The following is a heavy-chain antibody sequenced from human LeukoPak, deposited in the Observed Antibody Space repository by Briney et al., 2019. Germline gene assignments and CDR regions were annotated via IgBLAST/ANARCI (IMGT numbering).Heavy chain of an antibody. CDR3: AREGLNFDY. CDR2: ISNTAGTI. Sequence: GGSLRLSRAASGLTLSSYEMNWVRQAPGKGVEGPSYISNTAGTIYYADSLKGRFTISRHNAQNSLNLQMNSLLAQDTPVYYCAREGLNFDYWGQGTLVTVSS. CDR1: GLTLSSYE. J-gene: IGHJ4*02. V-gene: IGHV3-48*03.